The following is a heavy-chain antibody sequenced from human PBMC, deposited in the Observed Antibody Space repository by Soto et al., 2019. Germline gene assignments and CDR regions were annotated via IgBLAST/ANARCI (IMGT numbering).Heavy chain of an antibody. CDR3: ARDLQGLYYGAFDI. D-gene: IGHD3-22*01. V-gene: IGHV3-33*01. Sequence: LRLSCAASGFTFSSYGMHWVRQAPGKGLEWVAVIWYDRSNKYYADSVKGRFTISRDNSKNTLYLQMNSLRAEDTAVYYCARDLQGLYYGAFDIWGQGTMVTVSS. CDR1: GFTFSSYG. CDR2: IWYDRSNK. J-gene: IGHJ3*02.